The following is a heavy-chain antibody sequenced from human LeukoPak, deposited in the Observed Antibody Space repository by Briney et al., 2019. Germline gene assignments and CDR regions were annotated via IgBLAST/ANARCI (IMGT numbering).Heavy chain of an antibody. CDR3: AECRRDGYGCWFDP. V-gene: IGHV1-69*05. CDR2: IIPIFGTA. J-gene: IGHJ5*02. CDR1: GGTFSSYA. Sequence: SVKVSCKASGGTFSSYAISWVRQAPGQGLEVMGRIIPIFGTANYAQKFQGRVTITTDESTSTAYMELSSLRSEDTAAYYCAECRRDGYGCWFDPWGQGTLVTVSS. D-gene: IGHD5-24*01.